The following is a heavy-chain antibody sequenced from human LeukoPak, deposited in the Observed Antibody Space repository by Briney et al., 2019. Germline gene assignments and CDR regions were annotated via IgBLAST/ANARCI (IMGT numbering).Heavy chain of an antibody. CDR3: ARDRGYSSSWYDY. CDR2: ISSSSSYI. CDR1: GFTFNSYS. Sequence: PWGSLRLSCAASGFTFNSYSINWVRQAPGKGLECVSSISSSSSYIYYADSVKGRFTISRDNAKNSLYLQMNSLRAEDTAVYYCARDRGYSSSWYDYWGQGTLVTVSS. J-gene: IGHJ4*02. V-gene: IGHV3-21*01. D-gene: IGHD6-13*01.